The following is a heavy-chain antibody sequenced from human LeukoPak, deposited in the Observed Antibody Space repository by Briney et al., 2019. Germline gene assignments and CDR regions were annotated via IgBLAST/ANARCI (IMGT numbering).Heavy chain of an antibody. D-gene: IGHD2-2*01. J-gene: IGHJ6*02. CDR3: ATRSSSHYYYGMDV. CDR1: GFTFSDYY. CDR2: ISSSSYT. Sequence: GGSLRLSCAASGFTFSDYYMSWIRQAPGKGLEWVSYISSSSYTNYADSVKGRFTISRDNAKNSLYLQMNSLRAEDTAVYYCATRSSSHYYYGMDVWGQGTTVTVSS. V-gene: IGHV3-11*03.